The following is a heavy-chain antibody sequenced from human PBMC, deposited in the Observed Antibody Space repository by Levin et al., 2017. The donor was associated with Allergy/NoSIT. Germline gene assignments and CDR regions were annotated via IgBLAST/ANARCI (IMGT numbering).Heavy chain of an antibody. CDR2: ITSISNTI. CDR1: FFPFLLSR. CDR3: ARDVVWAFDI. J-gene: IGHJ3*02. Sequence: LSFSSSFFPFLLSRLNWVRQAPGKGLEWVSYITSISNTIYYADSVRGRFTISSAPAKNSLYLQMNSLRAEDTAVYYCARDVVWAFDIWGQGTVVTVSS. V-gene: IGHV3-48*04. D-gene: IGHD2-15*01.